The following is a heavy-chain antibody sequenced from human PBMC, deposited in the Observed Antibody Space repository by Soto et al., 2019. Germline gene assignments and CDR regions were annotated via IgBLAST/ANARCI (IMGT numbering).Heavy chain of an antibody. Sequence: GESLKISCKGSGYSFTSYWIGWVRQMPGKGLEWMGIIYPGDSDTRYSPSFQGQVTISADKSISTAYLQWSSLKASDTAMYYCARHHTAPDCTNGGCYVYYYYGMDVWGQGTTVTLSS. CDR1: GYSFTSYW. D-gene: IGHD2-8*01. J-gene: IGHJ6*02. V-gene: IGHV5-51*01. CDR3: ARHHTAPDCTNGGCYVYYYYGMDV. CDR2: IYPGDSDT.